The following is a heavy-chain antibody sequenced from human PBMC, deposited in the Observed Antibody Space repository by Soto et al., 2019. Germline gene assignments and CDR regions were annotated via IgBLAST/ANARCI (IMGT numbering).Heavy chain of an antibody. D-gene: IGHD5-12*01. CDR3: ARFNGSGYYFDY. Sequence: SETLSLTCAVYGGSFSGYYWSGIRQPPGKGLEWIGEINHSGSTNYNPSLKSRVTISVDTSKNQFSLKLSSVTAADTAVYYCARFNGSGYYFDYWGQGTLVTVSS. J-gene: IGHJ4*02. V-gene: IGHV4-34*01. CDR2: INHSGST. CDR1: GGSFSGYY.